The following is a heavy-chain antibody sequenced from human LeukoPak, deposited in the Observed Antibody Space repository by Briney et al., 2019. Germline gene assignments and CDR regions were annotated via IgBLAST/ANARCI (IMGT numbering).Heavy chain of an antibody. CDR3: ARRLWNFDY. V-gene: IGHV3-23*01. CDR1: GFTFSSYA. D-gene: IGHD4/OR15-4a*01. Sequence: GGSLRLSCAASGFTFSSYAMSWVRQAPGKGLEWVSGISGSAASTYYADSVKGRFTIFGDNSKNTLYLQMNSLRAEDTAVYYCARRLWNFDYWGQGTLVTVSS. J-gene: IGHJ4*02. CDR2: ISGSAAST.